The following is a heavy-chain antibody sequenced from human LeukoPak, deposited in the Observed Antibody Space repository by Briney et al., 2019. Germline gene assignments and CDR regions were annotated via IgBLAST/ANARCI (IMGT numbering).Heavy chain of an antibody. J-gene: IGHJ6*03. Sequence: GGSLRLSCAASGFTFSSYWMHWVRQAPGKGLEWVSGITWNSDSIDYADSVKGRFTISRDNAKNSLYLQMNSLRAEDIALYYCAKGGGGRLIYYYYMDVWGKGTTVTVSS. CDR3: AKGGGGRLIYYYYMDV. D-gene: IGHD3-16*01. CDR2: ITWNSDSI. CDR1: GFTFSSYW. V-gene: IGHV3-9*03.